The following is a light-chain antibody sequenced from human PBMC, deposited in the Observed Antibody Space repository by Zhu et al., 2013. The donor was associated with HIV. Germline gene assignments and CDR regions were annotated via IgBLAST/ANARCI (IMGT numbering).Light chain of an antibody. Sequence: QSVLTQPPSVSAAPGQKVTISCSGSSSNIGSNYVSWYQHLPGTAPKLLIYDNNRRPSGIPDRFSAFKSAMSATLAITGLEPGDEADYYCGTWDSSLSTFAFGGGTKLTVL. CDR3: GTWDSSLSTFA. CDR1: SSNIGSNY. CDR2: DNN. J-gene: IGLJ3*02. V-gene: IGLV1-51*01.